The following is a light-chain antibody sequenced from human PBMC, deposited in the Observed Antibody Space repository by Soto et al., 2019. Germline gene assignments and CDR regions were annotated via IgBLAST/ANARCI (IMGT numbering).Light chain of an antibody. Sequence: AIRMTQSPSSFSASTGDRVTITCRASRGISSYLAWYQQKPGKAPKLLIYAASTLQSGVPSRFSGSGSGTDFTLTISCLQSEDFATYYCQQYYSYPVTFGQGTK. CDR3: QQYYSYPVT. CDR1: RGISSY. V-gene: IGKV1-8*01. CDR2: AAS. J-gene: IGKJ1*01.